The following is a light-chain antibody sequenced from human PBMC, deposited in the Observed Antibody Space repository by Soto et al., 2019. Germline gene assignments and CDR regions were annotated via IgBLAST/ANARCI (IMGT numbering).Light chain of an antibody. J-gene: IGKJ1*01. Sequence: DIQMTQSPSSQSASVGDRVTITCRASQSINSYLNWYQQKPGKAPKLLIYAASSLQSGVPSRFSGSGSETDFTLTITSLQPYDFATYYGQQSFRTPRTFGQGTRVDI. CDR3: QQSFRTPRT. CDR1: QSINSY. V-gene: IGKV1-39*01. CDR2: AAS.